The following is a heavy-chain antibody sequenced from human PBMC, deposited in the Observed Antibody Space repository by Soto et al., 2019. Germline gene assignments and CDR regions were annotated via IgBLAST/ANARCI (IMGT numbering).Heavy chain of an antibody. CDR1: GGSISSSSYH. J-gene: IGHJ4*02. CDR3: ARREIWFGELFSPAFDY. CDR2: IYYSGST. V-gene: IGHV4-39*01. D-gene: IGHD3-10*01. Sequence: SETLSLTCTVSGGSISSSSYHWGWIRQPPGKGLEWIGSIYYSGSTYYNPSLKSRVTISVDTSKNQFSLKLSSVTAADTAVYYCARREIWFGELFSPAFDYWGQGTLVTVSS.